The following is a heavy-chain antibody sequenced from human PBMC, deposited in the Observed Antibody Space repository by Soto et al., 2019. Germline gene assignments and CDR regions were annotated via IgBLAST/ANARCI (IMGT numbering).Heavy chain of an antibody. Sequence: PSQTLSLTCAISGDSVSSNSAAWYWIRQSPSRGLEWLGRTYYRSRWYSDYAGSVKSRITINADTSKNQFSLHLNSVTPQDTAVYYCARGPSPLAYWGRGTVVTVSS. CDR3: ARGPSPLAY. V-gene: IGHV6-1*01. CDR2: TYYRSRWYS. CDR1: GDSVSSNSAA. D-gene: IGHD6-6*01. J-gene: IGHJ4*02.